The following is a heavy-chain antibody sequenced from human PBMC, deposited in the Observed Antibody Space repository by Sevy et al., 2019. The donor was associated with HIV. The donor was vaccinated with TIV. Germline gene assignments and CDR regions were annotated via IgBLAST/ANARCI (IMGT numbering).Heavy chain of an antibody. CDR1: GFTFSSYS. CDR2: ISTSSSYI. J-gene: IGHJ6*02. V-gene: IGHV3-21*01. Sequence: GGSLRLSCAASGFTFSSYSMNWVRQAPGKGLEWVSSISTSSSYIYYADSVKGRFTISRDNAKNSLYLQMNSLRAEDTAIYYCARISCTNGVCFQGYYYYAMDVWGQGTTVTVSS. D-gene: IGHD2-8*01. CDR3: ARISCTNGVCFQGYYYYAMDV.